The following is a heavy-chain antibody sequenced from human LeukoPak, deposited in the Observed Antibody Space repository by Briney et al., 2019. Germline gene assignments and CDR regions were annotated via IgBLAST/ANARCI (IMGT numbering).Heavy chain of an antibody. CDR2: INPNSGGT. D-gene: IGHD6-13*01. Sequence: ASVTVSCKASGYTFTGYYIHWVRQAPGQGLEWMGWINPNSGGTNYAQKLQGRVTMTRDTSISTAYMELSRLRSDDTAVFYCASSMHQSSWYPNYYYYMDVWGKGTTVTVSS. CDR3: ASSMHQSSWYPNYYYYMDV. CDR1: GYTFTGYY. V-gene: IGHV1-2*02. J-gene: IGHJ6*03.